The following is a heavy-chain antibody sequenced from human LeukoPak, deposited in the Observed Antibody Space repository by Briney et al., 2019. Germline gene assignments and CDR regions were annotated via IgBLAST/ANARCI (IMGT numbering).Heavy chain of an antibody. Sequence: GGSLRLSCAASGFTFSSYGMHWVRQAPGKGLEWVAFMSSEVYNEKYGDSVKGRFTISRDNSKNTLSLQMNSLRDEDTAVYYCRGTLFDVDVWGQGTTVTVSS. CDR1: GFTFSSYG. CDR3: RGTLFDVDV. CDR2: MSSEVYNE. D-gene: IGHD3-10*02. J-gene: IGHJ6*02. V-gene: IGHV3-30*03.